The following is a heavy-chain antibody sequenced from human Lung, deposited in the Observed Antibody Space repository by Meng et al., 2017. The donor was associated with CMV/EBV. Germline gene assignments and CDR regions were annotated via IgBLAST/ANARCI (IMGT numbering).Heavy chain of an antibody. Sequence: SCAASGFTFSSYWVSWVRQAPGKGLEWVANIKQDGSEKYYVDSVKGRFTISRDNAKYSLYLQMNSLRAEDTAVYYCARVDFWTDQYYFDYWGQGXLVTVSS. V-gene: IGHV3-7*01. J-gene: IGHJ4*02. CDR1: GFTFSSYW. CDR3: ARVDFWTDQYYFDY. D-gene: IGHD3/OR15-3a*01. CDR2: IKQDGSEK.